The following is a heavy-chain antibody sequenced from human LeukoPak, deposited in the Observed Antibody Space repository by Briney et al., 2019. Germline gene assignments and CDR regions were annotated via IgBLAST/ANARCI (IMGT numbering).Heavy chain of an antibody. Sequence: PGGSLRLSCAASGFTFSSYAMHWVRQAPGKGLEWVAVISYDGSNKYYADSVKGRFTISRDNSKNTLYLQMNSLRAEDTAVYYCARGAVTIGWFDPWGQGTLVTVSS. J-gene: IGHJ5*02. CDR2: ISYDGSNK. CDR1: GFTFSSYA. CDR3: ARGAVTIGWFDP. V-gene: IGHV3-30-3*01. D-gene: IGHD4-11*01.